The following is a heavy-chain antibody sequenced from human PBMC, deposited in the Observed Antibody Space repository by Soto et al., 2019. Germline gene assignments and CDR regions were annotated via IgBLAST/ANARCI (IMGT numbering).Heavy chain of an antibody. V-gene: IGHV3-23*01. Sequence: EVQLLESGGGLVQPGGSLRLSCAASGFTFSSYAMSWVRQAPGKGLEWVSGITDGGGSTFYADSLQGRFTISRDNSKNTMYLQMSSLTAEDTAIYYCAKVGLFSNGSRGVVRGDYWGQGTLVTVSA. D-gene: IGHD2-21*01. CDR1: GFTFSSYA. CDR3: AKVGLFSNGSRGVVRGDY. J-gene: IGHJ4*02. CDR2: ITDGGGST.